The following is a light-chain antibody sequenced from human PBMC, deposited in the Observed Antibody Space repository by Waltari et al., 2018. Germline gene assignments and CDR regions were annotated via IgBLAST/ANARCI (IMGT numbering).Light chain of an antibody. CDR3: QQYDSIVLT. Sequence: EIVLTQSPGTLSLSPGERATLSCRASQSVSNNFLNWYQQKPGQAPRLLIYGASSRATGIPDRFSGSWSGTDFTLTISRLEPEDFAVYYCQQYDSIVLTFGGGTKVEI. CDR2: GAS. CDR1: QSVSNNF. V-gene: IGKV3-20*01. J-gene: IGKJ4*01.